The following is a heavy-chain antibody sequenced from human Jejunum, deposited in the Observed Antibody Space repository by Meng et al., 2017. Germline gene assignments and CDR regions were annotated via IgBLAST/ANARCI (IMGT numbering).Heavy chain of an antibody. CDR3: ARGRSIDFRLAKYGY. D-gene: IGHD3-3*01. V-gene: IGHV4-34*01. J-gene: IGHJ4*02. CDR2: INRSGST. CDR1: GGSFGTYY. Sequence: VRLPQVGEGLLEPLDTLPLTCPFNGGSFGTYYWTWFRQSPEKGLEWIGEINRSGSTSSNPSLKSRVAISMDTSKNQFFLRLDSVTAADTAVYYCARGRSIDFRLAKYGYWGQGTLVTVSS.